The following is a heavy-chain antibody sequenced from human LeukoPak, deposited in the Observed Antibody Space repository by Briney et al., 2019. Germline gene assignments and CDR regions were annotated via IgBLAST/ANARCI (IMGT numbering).Heavy chain of an antibody. J-gene: IGHJ4*02. CDR3: ASSGIAAAGSWPFDY. CDR1: GFTFSDYY. CDR2: ISSSGSTI. V-gene: IGHV3-11*01. D-gene: IGHD6-13*01. Sequence: PGGSLRLSCAASGFTFSDYYMIWIRQAPGKGLEWVSYISSSGSTIYYADSVKGRFTISRDNAKNSLYLQMNSLRAEDTAVYYCASSGIAAAGSWPFDYWGQGTLVTVSS.